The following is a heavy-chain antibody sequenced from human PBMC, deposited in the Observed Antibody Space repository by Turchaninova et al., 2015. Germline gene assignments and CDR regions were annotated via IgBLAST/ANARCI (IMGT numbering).Heavy chain of an antibody. D-gene: IGHD3-3*01. Sequence: QLQLQESGPGLVKPSETLSLTCTVSRGALMLSAWYWGWIRQSPGKWLEWIVSLYYIWTTYYNPALKSRVTMSVDTAKTHFSLKLNSVTAADTAVYYCATQYDFWRDNWFDPWGQGTLVTVSS. CDR1: RGALMLSAWY. J-gene: IGHJ5*02. CDR2: LYYIWTT. V-gene: IGHV4-39*02. CDR3: ATQYDFWRDNWFDP.